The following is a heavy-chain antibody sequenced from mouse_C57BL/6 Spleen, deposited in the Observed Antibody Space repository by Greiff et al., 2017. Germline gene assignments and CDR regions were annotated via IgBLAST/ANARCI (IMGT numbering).Heavy chain of an antibody. CDR3: ARDSREDY. CDR1: GYTFTDYY. V-gene: IGHV1-26*01. J-gene: IGHJ2*01. CDR2: INPNNGGT. Sequence: VQLQQSGPELVKPGASVQISCKASGYTFTDYYMNWVKQSHGKSLEWIGDINPNNGGTSYNQKFKGKATLTVDKSSSTAYMELRSLTSEDSAVYYCARDSREDYWGQGTTLTVSS.